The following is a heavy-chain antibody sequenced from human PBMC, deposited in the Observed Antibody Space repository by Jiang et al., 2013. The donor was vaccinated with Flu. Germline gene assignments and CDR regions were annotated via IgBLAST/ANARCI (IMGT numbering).Heavy chain of an antibody. CDR1: GYTFSNWW. CDR2: IWPTASET. Sequence: GAEVKKPGDFLKISCKASGYTFSNWWIAWVRHMPGKGLEWMGTIWPTASETHYSPTFQGQVTLSVDKTTDTAYLQWSSLTTADTGIYYCARHIQNYRWSSFDYWGQGTLVTVSS. V-gene: IGHV5-51*01. CDR3: ARHIQNYRWSSFDY. D-gene: IGHD2-15*01. J-gene: IGHJ4*02.